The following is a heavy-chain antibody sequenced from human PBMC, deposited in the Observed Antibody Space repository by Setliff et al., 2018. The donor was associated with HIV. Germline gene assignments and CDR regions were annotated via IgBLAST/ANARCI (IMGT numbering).Heavy chain of an antibody. CDR1: GGSTSNEY. V-gene: IGHV4-59*01. CDR3: ARVYYFDSSGYYQRGDVFDI. Sequence: SETLSLTCTVSGGSTSNEYWSWIRQPPGKGLEWIEYIYDSGSPKYNPSLKSRVTISIDTSKSQISLKLTSVTAADTAMYHCARVYYFDSSGYYQRGDVFDIWGQGTMVTVS. CDR2: IYDSGSP. J-gene: IGHJ3*02. D-gene: IGHD3-22*01.